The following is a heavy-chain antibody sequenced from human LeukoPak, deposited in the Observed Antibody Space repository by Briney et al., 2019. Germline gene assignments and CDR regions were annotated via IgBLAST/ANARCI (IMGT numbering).Heavy chain of an antibody. V-gene: IGHV3-48*02. D-gene: IGHD3-9*01. CDR2: INHNGETI. Sequence: GGSLRLSCAASGFPFSSYVMSWVRQAPGKGLEWVSYINHNGETIYYPDLVKGRFTISRDNAKNSLYLQMNSLRDEDTAVYYCARDNDWAFDYWGQGTLVTVSS. J-gene: IGHJ4*02. CDR3: ARDNDWAFDY. CDR1: GFPFSSYV.